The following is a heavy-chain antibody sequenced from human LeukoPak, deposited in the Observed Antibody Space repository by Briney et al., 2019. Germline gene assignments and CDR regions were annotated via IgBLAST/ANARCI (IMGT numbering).Heavy chain of an antibody. CDR1: GYSFTSYW. J-gene: IGHJ6*02. D-gene: IGHD3-10*01. CDR3: ARKGLGSQVPRGMDV. V-gene: IGHV5-51*01. CDR2: IYPADSDT. Sequence: GESLKISCKGSGYSFTSYWISWVRQMPGKGLEWMGIIYPADSDTRYSPSFQGQVTISADKSISTAYLQWSGLKASDTAMYYCARKGLGSQVPRGMDVWGQGTTVTVSS.